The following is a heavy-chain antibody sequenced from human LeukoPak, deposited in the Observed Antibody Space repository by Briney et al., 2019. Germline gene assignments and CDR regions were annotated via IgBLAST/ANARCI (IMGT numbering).Heavy chain of an antibody. CDR1: GFTFSSYA. J-gene: IGHJ4*02. Sequence: GGSLRLSCAASGFTFSSYAISWVRQAPGKGLEWVSAISGSGGSTYYADSVKGRFTISRDNSKNTLYLQMNSLRAEDTAVYYCAKDRSDSSGYYYPVYFDYWGQGTLVTVSS. D-gene: IGHD3-22*01. CDR3: AKDRSDSSGYYYPVYFDY. CDR2: ISGSGGST. V-gene: IGHV3-23*01.